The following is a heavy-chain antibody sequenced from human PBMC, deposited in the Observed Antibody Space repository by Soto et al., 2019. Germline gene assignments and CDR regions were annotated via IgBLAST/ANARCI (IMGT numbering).Heavy chain of an antibody. D-gene: IGHD3-16*01. J-gene: IGHJ5*01. Sequence: QVQLVESGGGVVQPGRSLRLSCAASGFTFSRYALHWVRQAPGKGLEWVAVISYDGSNKYYADSVKGRITISRDNSKNTLYLQMSSLRTEGTAVYYCASGDPGMNTWFDSWGQGTLVTVPS. V-gene: IGHV3-30*04. CDR3: ASGDPGMNTWFDS. CDR2: ISYDGSNK. CDR1: GFTFSRYA.